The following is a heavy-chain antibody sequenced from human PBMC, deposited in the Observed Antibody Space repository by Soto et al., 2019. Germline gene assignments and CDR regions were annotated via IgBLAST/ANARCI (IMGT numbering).Heavy chain of an antibody. CDR3: AKLSCTSSTCYFPGWFDP. CDR1: GDSISGGASF. D-gene: IGHD2-2*01. V-gene: IGHV4-31*03. J-gene: IGHJ5*02. CDR2: VYYSGSS. Sequence: SETLSLTCTVSGDSISGGASFWSWIRRPPGKGLEWIANVYYSGSSYYNPSLKSRLTISVDTTKNQFSLQLKSMTAADTAVYYCAKLSCTSSTCYFPGWFDPWGQGTLVTVSS.